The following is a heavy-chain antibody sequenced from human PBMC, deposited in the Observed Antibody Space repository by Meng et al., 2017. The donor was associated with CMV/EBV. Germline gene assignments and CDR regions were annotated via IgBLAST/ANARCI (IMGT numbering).Heavy chain of an antibody. J-gene: IGHJ4*02. Sequence: GGSLRLSCAASGFTFSSYSMNWVRQAPGKGLEWVSSISSSSSYIYYADSVKGRFTISRDNAKNSLYLQMNSLRVEDTAVYYCARGYSSGWSYYFDYWGQGTLVTVSS. D-gene: IGHD6-19*01. CDR1: GFTFSSYS. CDR3: ARGYSSGWSYYFDY. V-gene: IGHV3-21*01. CDR2: ISSSSSYI.